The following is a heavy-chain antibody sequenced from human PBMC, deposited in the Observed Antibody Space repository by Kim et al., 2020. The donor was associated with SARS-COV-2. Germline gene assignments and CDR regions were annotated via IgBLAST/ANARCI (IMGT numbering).Heavy chain of an antibody. CDR3: ARGRIQLWTFDY. D-gene: IGHD5-18*01. CDR1: GGSFSGYY. V-gene: IGHV4-34*01. J-gene: IGHJ4*02. Sequence: SETLSLTCAVYGGSFSGYYWSWIRQPPGKGLEWIGEINHSGSTNYNPSLKSRVTISVDTSKNQFSLKLGSVTAADTAVYYCARGRIQLWTFDYWGQGTLVTVSS. CDR2: INHSGST.